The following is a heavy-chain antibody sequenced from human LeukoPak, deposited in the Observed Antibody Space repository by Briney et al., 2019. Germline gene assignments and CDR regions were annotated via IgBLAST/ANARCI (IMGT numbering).Heavy chain of an antibody. J-gene: IGHJ6*03. Sequence: ASVKVSCKASGYTFTSYGISWVRQAPGQGLEWMGWISAYNGNTNYAQKLQGRVTMTTDTSTSTAYMELRSLRSDDTAVYYCARVRAAVRWFGEQTNYMDVWGKGTTVTISS. CDR1: GYTFTSYG. CDR3: ARVRAAVRWFGEQTNYMDV. V-gene: IGHV1-18*01. D-gene: IGHD3-10*01. CDR2: ISAYNGNT.